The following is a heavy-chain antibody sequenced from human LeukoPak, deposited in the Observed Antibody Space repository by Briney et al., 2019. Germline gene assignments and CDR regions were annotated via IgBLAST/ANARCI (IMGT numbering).Heavy chain of an antibody. J-gene: IGHJ4*02. CDR3: ARALCGTSCYAGVDY. CDR2: INTDNGNT. CDR1: GYTFTRYT. D-gene: IGHD2-2*01. V-gene: IGHV1-3*04. Sequence: ASVKVSCKTSGYTFTRYTIHWMRQAPGQGLEWMGWINTDNGNTKYPQQFQGRVTSIRDTSANTVYMELSSLRSEDTAVYYCARALCGTSCYAGVDYWGQGTLVTVSS.